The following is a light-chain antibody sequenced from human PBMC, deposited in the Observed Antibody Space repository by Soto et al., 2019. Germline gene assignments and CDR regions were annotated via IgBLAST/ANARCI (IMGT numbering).Light chain of an antibody. V-gene: IGKV3-11*01. CDR3: QQRTNWPALT. CDR2: DAS. J-gene: IGKJ4*01. Sequence: EIVLTQSPATLSLSPGERATLSCRASQSVGSTLAWYQQKPGRAPRLLIYDASNRATGIPARFSGSGSGTDFTLTISSLEPEDFAVYYCQQRTNWPALTFGGGTKVEIK. CDR1: QSVGST.